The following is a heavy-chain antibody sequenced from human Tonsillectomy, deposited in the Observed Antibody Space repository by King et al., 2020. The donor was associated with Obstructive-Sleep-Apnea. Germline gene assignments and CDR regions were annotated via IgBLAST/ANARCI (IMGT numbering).Heavy chain of an antibody. V-gene: IGHV5-51*01. J-gene: IGHJ4*02. CDR3: ARQPLEVGATTGFDY. CDR1: GYSFTSYW. D-gene: IGHD1-26*01. Sequence: VQLVESGAEVKKPGESLKISCKGSGYSFTSYWIGWVRQMPGKGLEWMGIIDPGDSDTRYSPSFQGQVTISADKAISTAYLQWSSLKASDTAMYYCARQPLEVGATTGFDYWGQGTLVTVSS. CDR2: IDPGDSDT.